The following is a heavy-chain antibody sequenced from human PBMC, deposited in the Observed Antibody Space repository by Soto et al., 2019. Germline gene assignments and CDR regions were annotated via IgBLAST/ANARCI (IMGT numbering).Heavy chain of an antibody. D-gene: IGHD3-3*01. Sequence: QVQLVESGGDLVKPGGSLRLSCAASGYTFSDYYMSWIRQATGKGLEWISYIDTSGTKISYADSVKGRFTITRDNAKNSLYLEMNSLRVEDTAVYYCASHYDMWSGYLSPVDYWGQGTLVTVSS. CDR3: ASHYDMWSGYLSPVDY. J-gene: IGHJ4*02. CDR1: GYTFSDYY. V-gene: IGHV3-11*01. CDR2: IDTSGTKI.